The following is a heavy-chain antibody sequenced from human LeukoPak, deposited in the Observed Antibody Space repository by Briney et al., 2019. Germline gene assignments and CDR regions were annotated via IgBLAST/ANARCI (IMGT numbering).Heavy chain of an antibody. CDR2: ISGSGGGT. J-gene: IGHJ4*02. CDR1: GLTFSSYA. V-gene: IGHV3-23*01. D-gene: IGHD2-2*01. CDR3: AKDQYCTSTSCYVGY. Sequence: GGSLRLSCAASGLTFSSYAMSWVRQAPGKGLEWVSGISGSGGGTYYSDSVKGRFTISRDNSKNTLYLQMNSLRAEDTAVYYCAKDQYCTSTSCYVGYWGQGTLVTVSS.